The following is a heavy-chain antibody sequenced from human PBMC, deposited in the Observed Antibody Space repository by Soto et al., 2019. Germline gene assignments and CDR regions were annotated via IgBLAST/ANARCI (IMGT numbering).Heavy chain of an antibody. V-gene: IGHV3-9*01. CDR2: ISWNSGRI. CDR1: GFTFDDYA. Sequence: GGSLRLSCAASGFTFDDYAMHWVRQAPGKGLEWVSSISWNSGRIDYADSVKGRFTISRDNAKNSLYLQVNSLRAEDTALYYCAKDMSLRATTGGYYGLDVWGQGTTVTVSS. D-gene: IGHD5-12*01. J-gene: IGHJ6*02. CDR3: AKDMSLRATTGGYYGLDV.